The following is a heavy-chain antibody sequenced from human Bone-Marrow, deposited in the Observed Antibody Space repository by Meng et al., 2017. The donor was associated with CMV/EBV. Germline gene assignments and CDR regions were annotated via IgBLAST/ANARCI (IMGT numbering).Heavy chain of an antibody. CDR3: ASRPGGDHPYFDY. Sequence: GESLKISCEVSGFTFRSYFMSWVRQAPGKGLEWVSLIYTDGRTFYADSVKGRFTVSRDNSNNTLNLQMNSLRAEDTAVYYCASRPGGDHPYFDYWGQGTLVTVSS. V-gene: IGHV3-53*01. CDR2: IYTDGRT. J-gene: IGHJ4*02. CDR1: GFTFRSYF. D-gene: IGHD4-17*01.